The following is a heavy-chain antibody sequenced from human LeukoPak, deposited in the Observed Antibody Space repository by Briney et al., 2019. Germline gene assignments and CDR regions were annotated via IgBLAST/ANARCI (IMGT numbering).Heavy chain of an antibody. D-gene: IGHD2-2*01. V-gene: IGHV4-59*01. CDR1: GGSIDIYY. Sequence: SVTVSLMCTVSGGSIDIYYWRWIRHPPGGGRVWIAYIYYTGGSEYHPALKSRVTISLDTSKNQFSLKLTSVTAADTAVYYCGGDYQSAEYDFDYWGQGNLVSVSS. CDR2: IYYTGGS. J-gene: IGHJ4*02. CDR3: GGDYQSAEYDFDY.